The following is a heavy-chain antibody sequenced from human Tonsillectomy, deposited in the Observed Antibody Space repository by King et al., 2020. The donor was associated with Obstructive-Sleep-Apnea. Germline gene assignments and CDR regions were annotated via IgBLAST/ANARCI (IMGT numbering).Heavy chain of an antibody. D-gene: IGHD4-17*01. Sequence: VQLVESGGDLVQPGGSLRLSCAASGFTFSSYWMSWVRQAPGKGLEWVANIKQDGSEKYYVDSVKGRFTISRDNAKNSLYVQMNSLRAEDTAVYYCARSSGPGTVDYWGQGTLVTVSS. CDR2: IKQDGSEK. CDR3: ARSSGPGTVDY. V-gene: IGHV3-7*03. CDR1: GFTFSSYW. J-gene: IGHJ4*02.